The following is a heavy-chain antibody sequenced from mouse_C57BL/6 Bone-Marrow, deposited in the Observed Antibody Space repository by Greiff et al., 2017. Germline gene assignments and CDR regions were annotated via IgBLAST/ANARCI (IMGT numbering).Heavy chain of an antibody. J-gene: IGHJ2*01. CDR2: ISDGGSYT. V-gene: IGHV5-4*01. CDR3: AREVPYYYGSSPFDY. Sequence: EVKLMESGGGLVKPGGSLKLSCAASGFTFSSYAMSWVRQTPEKRLEWVATISDGGSYTYYPDNVKGRFTISRDNAKNNLYLQMSHLKSEDTAMYYCAREVPYYYGSSPFDYWGQGTTLTVSS. D-gene: IGHD1-1*01. CDR1: GFTFSSYA.